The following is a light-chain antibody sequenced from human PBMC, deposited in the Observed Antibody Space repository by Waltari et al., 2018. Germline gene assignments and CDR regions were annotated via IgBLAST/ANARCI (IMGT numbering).Light chain of an antibody. J-gene: IGKJ1*01. CDR3: HRYYTSWT. Sequence: DIMITQSPDCLAVSVGERAKKACGSSQGLLFKSNNKNYLAWFQQNPGQSPRLLISLGSTRESGVPDRFAGSGSGTDFTLTITDLHPEDVAIYYCHRYYTSWTFGQGTKVYIK. CDR1: QGLLFKSNNKNY. V-gene: IGKV4-1*01. CDR2: LGS.